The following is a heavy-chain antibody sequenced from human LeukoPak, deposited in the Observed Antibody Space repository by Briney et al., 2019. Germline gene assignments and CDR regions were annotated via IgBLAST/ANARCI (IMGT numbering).Heavy chain of an antibody. Sequence: ETLSLTCAVYGGSFTAFFWSWIRQAPGKGLEWVSAISGSGGSTYYADSVKGRFTISRDNSQNTLYLQMNSLRAEDTAVYYCAKDPDCTSGVCYTFFDYWGQGTLVTVSS. J-gene: IGHJ4*02. V-gene: IGHV3-23*01. D-gene: IGHD2-8*01. CDR3: AKDPDCTSGVCYTFFDY. CDR2: ISGSGGST. CDR1: GGSFTAFF.